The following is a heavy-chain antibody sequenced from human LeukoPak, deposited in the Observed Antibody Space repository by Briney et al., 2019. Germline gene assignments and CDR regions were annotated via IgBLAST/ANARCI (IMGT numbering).Heavy chain of an antibody. V-gene: IGHV1-2*02. CDR3: ARFTMVRGVKTFDY. D-gene: IGHD3-10*01. J-gene: IGHJ4*02. Sequence: ASVKVSCKASGYTFTSNYMHWVRQAPGQGLEWMGWINPNSGGTNYAQKFQGRVTMTRDTSISTAYMELSRLRSDDTAVYYCARFTMVRGVKTFDYWGQGTLVTVSS. CDR2: INPNSGGT. CDR1: GYTFTSNY.